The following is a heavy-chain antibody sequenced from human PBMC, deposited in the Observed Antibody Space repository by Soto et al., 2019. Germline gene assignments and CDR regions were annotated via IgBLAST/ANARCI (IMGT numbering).Heavy chain of an antibody. V-gene: IGHV1-3*01. CDR2: INAGNGNT. CDR1: GYTFTSYA. J-gene: IGHJ6*02. Sequence: ASVTVPCKASGYTFTSYARHWVRKAHGQRLEWMGWINAGNGNTKYSQKFQGRVTITRDTSAGTAYMELSSLRSEDTAVYYCARTAFYDSSGYYLYYYGMDVWGQGTTVTVSS. CDR3: ARTAFYDSSGYYLYYYGMDV. D-gene: IGHD3-22*01.